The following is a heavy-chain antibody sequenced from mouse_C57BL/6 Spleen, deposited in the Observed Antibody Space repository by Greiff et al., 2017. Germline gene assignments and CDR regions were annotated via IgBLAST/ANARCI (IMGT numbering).Heavy chain of an antibody. CDR2: IDPTSGGT. D-gene: IGHD1-1*01. CDR3: ASPDYYGSSCDY. Sequence: QVQLQQPGAELVKPGASVKLSCKASGYTFTSYWMHWVKQRPGRGLEWIGRIDPTSGGTKYNQKFKGKATLTVDKPSSTAYMQLSSLTSEDSAVYYCASPDYYGSSCDYWGQGTTLTVSS. V-gene: IGHV1-72*01. CDR1: GYTFTSYW. J-gene: IGHJ2*01.